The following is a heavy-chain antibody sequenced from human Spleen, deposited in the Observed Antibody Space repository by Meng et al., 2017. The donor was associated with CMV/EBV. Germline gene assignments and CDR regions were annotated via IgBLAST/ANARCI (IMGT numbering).Heavy chain of an antibody. J-gene: IGHJ4*02. CDR2: INPDSGDP. D-gene: IGHD2-2*01. CDR1: GFTFTGYY. Sequence: ASVKVSCKASGFTFTGYYIHWMRQAPGQGLEWMGWINPDSGDPNYAQKFQGRVTMARDTSISTAHMELSRLRSDDTAVYYCARVESSISCYWYYWGQGTLVTVSS. V-gene: IGHV1-2*02. CDR3: ARVESSISCYWYY.